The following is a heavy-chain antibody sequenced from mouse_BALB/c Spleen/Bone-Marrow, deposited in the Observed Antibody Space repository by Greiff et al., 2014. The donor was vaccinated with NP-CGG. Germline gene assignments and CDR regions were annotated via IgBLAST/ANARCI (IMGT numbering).Heavy chain of an antibody. Sequence: EVQLQQSGTVLARPGASVKISCKASGYSFTTFWMHWVKQRPGQGLEWIGAIYPGNNDTSYNQKFKGKAKLTAVTSASTAYMELSSLTNEDSAVYYCTRNLPAMDYWGQGTSLTVSS. V-gene: IGHV1-5*01. CDR3: TRNLPAMDY. J-gene: IGHJ4*01. CDR2: IYPGNNDT. CDR1: GYSFTTFW.